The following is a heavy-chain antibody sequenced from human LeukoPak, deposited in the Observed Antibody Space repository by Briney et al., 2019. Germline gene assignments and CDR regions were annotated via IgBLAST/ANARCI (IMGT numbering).Heavy chain of an antibody. J-gene: IGHJ6*03. D-gene: IGHD2-15*01. CDR3: ARGVVAATFYYYMDV. CDR1: GFTFTSSA. CDR2: IVVGSGNT. Sequence: EASVKVSCKASGFTFTSSAMQWVRQARGQRLEWIGWIVVGSGNTNYAQKFQERVTITRDTSISTAYMELSSLRSDDTAVYYCARGVVAATFYYYMDVWGKGTTVTVSS. V-gene: IGHV1-58*02.